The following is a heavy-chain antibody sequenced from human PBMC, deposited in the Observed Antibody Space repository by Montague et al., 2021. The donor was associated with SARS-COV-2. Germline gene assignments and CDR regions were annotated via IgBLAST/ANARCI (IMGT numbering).Heavy chain of an antibody. CDR2: LDSVGTDT. D-gene: IGHD3-22*01. Sequence: SLRLSCAASGFTFSSYWLYWVRQRPGKGLVWVSRLDSVGTDTNYADSVKGRFTMSRDNSKNRVYLQMNSLRVEDTAVYYCARGGRYNYDALHFWGQGTMVTVSS. CDR1: GFTFSSYW. J-gene: IGHJ3*01. V-gene: IGHV3-74*01. CDR3: ARGGRYNYDALHF.